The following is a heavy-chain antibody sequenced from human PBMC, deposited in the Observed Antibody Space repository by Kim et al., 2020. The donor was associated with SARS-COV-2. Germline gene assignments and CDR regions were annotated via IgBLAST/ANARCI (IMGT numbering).Heavy chain of an antibody. CDR2: ISSNSFSI. Sequence: GGSLRLSCAASGFTFSSYTMNWVRQAPGKGLQWVSSISSNSFSIYYEDSVKGRFTISRDNAKNSLFLQMNSLTAEDTAVYYCVRDHPREVTETRNNWGQGTLVTVSS. D-gene: IGHD1-7*01. V-gene: IGHV3-21*06. CDR3: VRDHPREVTETRNN. CDR1: GFTFSSYT. J-gene: IGHJ4*02.